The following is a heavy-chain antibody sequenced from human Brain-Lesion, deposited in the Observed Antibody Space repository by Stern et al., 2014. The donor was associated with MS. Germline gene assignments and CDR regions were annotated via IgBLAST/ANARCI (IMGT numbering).Heavy chain of an antibody. V-gene: IGHV4-39*02. D-gene: IGHD2-15*01. CDR2: IYYSGNT. Sequence: QLVQSGPGLVKPSETLSLTCTVAGGSVSSTSYAWAWIRQPPGKGLEWIGTIYYSGNTYYSSSLKSRLTISPDTSKTHFSPQLGSGTAADTAVYYCAGEEDIRYCSGGSCTGNWFDPWGQGTLVTVSS. CDR3: AGEEDIRYCSGGSCTGNWFDP. CDR1: GGSVSSTSYA. J-gene: IGHJ5*02.